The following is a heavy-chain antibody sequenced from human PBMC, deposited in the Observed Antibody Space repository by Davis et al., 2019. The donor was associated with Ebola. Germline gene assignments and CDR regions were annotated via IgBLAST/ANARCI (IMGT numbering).Heavy chain of an antibody. CDR2: IYPGDSDT. CDR3: ARHRRAAGYFDY. D-gene: IGHD6-13*01. J-gene: IGHJ4*02. Sequence: GESLKISCKGSGYSFSSYWIAWVRQMPGKGLEWMGIIYPGDSDTRYSPSFQGQVTISADKSISTAYLQWSSLKASDTALYYCARHRRAAGYFDYWGQGTLVTVSS. CDR1: GYSFSSYW. V-gene: IGHV5-51*01.